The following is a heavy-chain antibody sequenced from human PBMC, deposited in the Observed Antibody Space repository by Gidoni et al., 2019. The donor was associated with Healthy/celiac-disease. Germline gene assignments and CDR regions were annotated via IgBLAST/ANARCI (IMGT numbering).Heavy chain of an antibody. Sequence: QVQLQESGPGLVKPSETLSLTCTVSGGSISSYYWNWIRPPPGKGLEWIGYIYYSGSTNYNPSLKSRVTIAGETSKNQFSLKPSSVTAADTAVYYCASWYYYDSSGYPAPDYWGQGTLVTVS. V-gene: IGHV4-59*08. CDR2: IYYSGST. D-gene: IGHD3-22*01. CDR3: ASWYYYDSSGYPAPDY. CDR1: GGSISSYY. J-gene: IGHJ4*02.